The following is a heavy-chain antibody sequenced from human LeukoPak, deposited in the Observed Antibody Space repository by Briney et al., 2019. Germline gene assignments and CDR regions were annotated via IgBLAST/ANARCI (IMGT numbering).Heavy chain of an antibody. Sequence: ASVKVSCKASGGTFSSYAISWVRQAPEQGLEWMGRIIPILGIANYAQKFQGRVTITADKSTSTAYMELSSLRSEDTAVYYCARAISSYGSGDNWFDPWGQGTLVTVSS. J-gene: IGHJ5*02. CDR3: ARAISSYGSGDNWFDP. CDR1: GGTFSSYA. CDR2: IIPILGIA. V-gene: IGHV1-69*04. D-gene: IGHD3-10*01.